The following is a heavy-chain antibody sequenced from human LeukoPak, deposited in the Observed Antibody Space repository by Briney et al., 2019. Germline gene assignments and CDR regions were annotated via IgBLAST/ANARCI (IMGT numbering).Heavy chain of an antibody. V-gene: IGHV5-51*01. CDR2: IYPGDSDT. CDR3: ARPRPDYYDSSGYFDY. J-gene: IGHJ4*02. CDR1: GYSFTSYW. Sequence: GESLKISCKGSGYSFTSYWIGWVRQMPGKGLEWMGIIYPGDSDTRYSPSFQGQVTISADKSISTAYLQWSSLKASDTAMYYCARPRPDYYDSSGYFDYWGQGTLVTVSS. D-gene: IGHD3-22*01.